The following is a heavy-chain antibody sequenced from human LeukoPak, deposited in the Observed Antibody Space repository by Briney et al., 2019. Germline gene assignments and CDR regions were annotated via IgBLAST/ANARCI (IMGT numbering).Heavy chain of an antibody. CDR1: DDSITIYY. Sequence: SETLSLTCTVSDDSITIYYWTWIRQPPAKGLQWIGSIYYSVSTYYNPSLKSRVTISVDTSKNQFSLRLSSVPATDTAVYYCAREVGGCYAFDVWGQGTMVAVSS. D-gene: IGHD2-15*01. V-gene: IGHV4-38-2*02. J-gene: IGHJ3*01. CDR3: AREVGGCYAFDV. CDR2: IYYSVST.